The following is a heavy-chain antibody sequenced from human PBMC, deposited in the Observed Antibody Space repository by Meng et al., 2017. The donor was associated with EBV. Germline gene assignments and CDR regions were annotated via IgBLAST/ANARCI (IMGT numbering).Heavy chain of an antibody. Sequence: VQVVQSAAEVQKPGSSVKVSCKTSGGPFRYYAISWVRQAPGQGLEWLGGFLPRLGAPNYAQKFHGRVKITADESTSTHYMDLSSLRSEDTAIYYCASESGRGYTPDYWGQGTLVTVSS. CDR3: ASESGRGYTPDY. CDR2: FLPRLGAP. J-gene: IGHJ4*02. D-gene: IGHD3-10*01. CDR1: GGPFRYYA. V-gene: IGHV1-69*01.